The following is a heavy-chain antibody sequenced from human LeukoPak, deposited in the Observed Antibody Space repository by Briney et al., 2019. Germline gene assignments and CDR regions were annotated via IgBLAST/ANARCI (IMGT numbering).Heavy chain of an antibody. V-gene: IGHV4-39*07. CDR2: IYYSGST. J-gene: IGHJ4*02. Sequence: PSETLSLTCTVSGGSISSSSYYWGWIRQPPGKGLEWIGRIYYSGSTYYNPSLKSRVTISVDTSKNQFSLKLSSVTAADTAVYYCARDSMIVANFDYWGQGTLVTASS. CDR3: ARDSMIVANFDY. D-gene: IGHD3-22*01. CDR1: GGSISSSSYY.